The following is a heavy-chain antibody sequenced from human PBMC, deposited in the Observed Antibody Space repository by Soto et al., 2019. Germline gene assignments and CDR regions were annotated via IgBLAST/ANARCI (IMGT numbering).Heavy chain of an antibody. CDR1: GFTFSSYG. Sequence: GGSLRLSCAASGFTFSSYGMHWVRQAPGKGLEWVAFIWYDGSDKYYTDSVKGRFTISRDNSKNMLYLQMNSLRAEDTAVYYCTSLAITTRPDPDHWGQGTLVTVSS. J-gene: IGHJ4*02. CDR3: TSLAITTRPDPDH. V-gene: IGHV3-33*01. CDR2: IWYDGSDK. D-gene: IGHD6-6*01.